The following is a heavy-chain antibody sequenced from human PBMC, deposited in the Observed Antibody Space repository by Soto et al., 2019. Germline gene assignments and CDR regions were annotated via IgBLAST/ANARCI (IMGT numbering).Heavy chain of an antibody. CDR1: DGYSRGYC. CDR3: ARDVRRLARRSGKYYIAFDI. J-gene: IGHJ3*02. Sequence: SELLSHRRTVADGYSRGYCWSWIRKPPRKGLEWIGYVHSGGSTNYNPSLKSRVTISVDTSKNQFSLKVSSVTAADTAVYYCARDVRRLARRSGKYYIAFDIWGQGTVVTVSS. V-gene: IGHV4-59*01. CDR2: VHSGGST. D-gene: IGHD1-26*01.